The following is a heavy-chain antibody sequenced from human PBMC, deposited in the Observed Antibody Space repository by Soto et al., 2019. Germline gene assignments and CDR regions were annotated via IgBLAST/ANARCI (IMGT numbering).Heavy chain of an antibody. Sequence: QVQLQQWGAGLLKPSETLSLTCAVSGGSFSDYYWSWIRQPPGKGLEWIGEISHIGSSNYNPSLKSRVTISLDTSRNQFSLKLRSVSAADTAVYYCAREVSIFVVLSPIGSWGQGTLVAVSS. V-gene: IGHV4-34*02. J-gene: IGHJ5*02. CDR3: AREVSIFVVLSPIGS. D-gene: IGHD3-3*01. CDR1: GGSFSDYY. CDR2: ISHIGSS.